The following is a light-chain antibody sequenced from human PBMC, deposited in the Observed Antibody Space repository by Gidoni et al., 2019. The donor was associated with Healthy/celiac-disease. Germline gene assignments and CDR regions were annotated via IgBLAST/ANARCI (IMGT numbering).Light chain of an antibody. Sequence: DIVLTQSPGTLSLSPGERATLSCRASQSVSSSYLAWYQQKPGQAPRLLIYGASSRATGIPDRFSGSGSGTDFTLTISRLEPEDCAVYYCQQYGSSPRTFXXXTKVEIK. CDR2: GAS. CDR3: QQYGSSPRT. CDR1: QSVSSSY. J-gene: IGKJ1*01. V-gene: IGKV3-20*01.